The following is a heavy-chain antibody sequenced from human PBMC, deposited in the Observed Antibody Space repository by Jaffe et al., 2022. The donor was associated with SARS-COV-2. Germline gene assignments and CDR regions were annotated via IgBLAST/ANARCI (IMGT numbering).Heavy chain of an antibody. CDR3: ARDRIDYGDSAGAYRFDP. V-gene: IGHV1-2*02. CDR2: INPNSGGT. D-gene: IGHD4-17*01. Sequence: QVQLVQSGAEVKKPGASVKVSCKASGYTFTGYYMHWVRQAPGQGLEWMGWINPNSGGTNYAQKFQGRVTMTRDTSISTAYMELSRLRSDDTAVYYCARDRIDYGDSAGAYRFDPWGQGTLVTVSS. CDR1: GYTFTGYY. J-gene: IGHJ5*02.